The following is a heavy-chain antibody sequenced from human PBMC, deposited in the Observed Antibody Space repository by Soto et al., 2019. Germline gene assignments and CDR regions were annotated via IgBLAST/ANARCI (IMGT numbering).Heavy chain of an antibody. D-gene: IGHD5-12*01. V-gene: IGHV3-11*04. CDR3: ARGARDGYNYRPRSFFLDAENQQFDY. CDR1: GFTFSDYY. CDR2: ISSSSSTI. J-gene: IGHJ4*02. Sequence: GGSLRLSCAASGFTFSDYYMSWIRQAPGKGLEWVSYISSSSSTIYYADSVKGRFTISRDNAKNSLYLQMNSLRDEDTAVYYCARGARDGYNYRPRSFFLDAENQQFDYWGQGTLVTVSS.